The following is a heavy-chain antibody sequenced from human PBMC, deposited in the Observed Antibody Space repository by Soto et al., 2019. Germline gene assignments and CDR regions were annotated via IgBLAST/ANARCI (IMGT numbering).Heavy chain of an antibody. D-gene: IGHD3-10*01. CDR3: ARGPITMVRGVMGTRYYYGMDV. V-gene: IGHV4-34*01. Sequence: LETQSHTCAVYGGSFRGYYWSWIRQPPGKGLEWIGEINHSGSTNYNPSLKSRVTISVDTSKNQFSLKLSSVTAADTAVYYCARGPITMVRGVMGTRYYYGMDVWGQGTTVTVSS. J-gene: IGHJ6*02. CDR1: GGSFRGYY. CDR2: INHSGST.